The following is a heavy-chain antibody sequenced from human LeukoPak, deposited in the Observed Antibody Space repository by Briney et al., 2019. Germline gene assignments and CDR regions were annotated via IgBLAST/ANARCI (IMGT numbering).Heavy chain of an antibody. Sequence: ASVKVSCKASGYTFTGYYMHWVRQAPGQGLEWMGWINPNSGNTGYAQKFQGRVTITRNTSISTAYMELSSLRSEDTAVYYCARNPDYYDSSGLGYYYMDVWGKGTTVTVSS. CDR2: INPNSGNT. CDR3: ARNPDYYDSSGLGYYYMDV. J-gene: IGHJ6*03. CDR1: GYTFTGYY. D-gene: IGHD3-22*01. V-gene: IGHV1-8*03.